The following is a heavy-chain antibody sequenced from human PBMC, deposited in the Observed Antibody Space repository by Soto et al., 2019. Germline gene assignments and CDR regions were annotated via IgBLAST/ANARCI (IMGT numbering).Heavy chain of an antibody. CDR2: IIPIFGTA. V-gene: IGHV1-69*05. CDR1: GGTFSSYA. CDR3: ARAPVDVYYYYYGMDV. D-gene: IGHD5-12*01. Sequence: GASVKVSCKASGGTFSSYAISWVRQAPGQGLEWMGGIIPIFGTANYAQKFQGRVTITRDTSASTAYMELSSLRSEDTAVYYCARAPVDVYYYYYGMDVWGQGTTVTVSS. J-gene: IGHJ6*02.